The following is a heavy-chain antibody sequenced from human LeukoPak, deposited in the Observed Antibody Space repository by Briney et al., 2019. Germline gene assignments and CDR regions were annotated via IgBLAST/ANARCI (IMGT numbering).Heavy chain of an antibody. CDR2: IIPIFGTA. CDR3: AGEDHTGYSSSLPRGYYYYYMDV. V-gene: IGHV1-69*13. J-gene: IGHJ6*03. Sequence: SVKVSCKASGYTFTSYGISWVRQAPGQGLEWMGGIIPIFGTANYAQKFQGRVTITADESTSTAYMELSSLRSEDTAVYYCAGEDHTGYSSSLPRGYYYYYMDVWGKGTTVTVSS. D-gene: IGHD6-13*01. CDR1: GYTFTSYG.